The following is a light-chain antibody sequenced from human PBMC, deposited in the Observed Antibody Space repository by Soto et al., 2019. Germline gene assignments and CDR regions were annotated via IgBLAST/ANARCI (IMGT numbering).Light chain of an antibody. J-gene: IGLJ2*01. CDR1: SSNIGSNT. Sequence: QSVLTQPPSASGTPGQRVTISRSGSSSNIGSNTVNWYQQLPGTAPKLLIYSNNQRPSGVPDRFSGSKSGTSASLAISGLQSEDEADYYCAAWDDSLNGPHVVFGGGTKLTVL. V-gene: IGLV1-44*01. CDR2: SNN. CDR3: AAWDDSLNGPHVV.